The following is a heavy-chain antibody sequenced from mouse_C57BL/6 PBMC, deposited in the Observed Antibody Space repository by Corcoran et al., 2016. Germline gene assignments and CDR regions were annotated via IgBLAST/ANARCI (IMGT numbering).Heavy chain of an antibody. Sequence: EVQLQQSGPELVKPGASVKLSCKASGYTFTDYYMNWVKQSHGKSLEWIGDINPNNGGTSYNQKFKGKATLTVDKSSSTAYMELRSLTSEDSAVYYCARAGSRNLYEAMDYWGQGTSVTVSS. CDR3: ARAGSRNLYEAMDY. CDR2: INPNNGGT. V-gene: IGHV1-26*01. D-gene: IGHD1-1*01. J-gene: IGHJ4*01. CDR1: GYTFTDYY.